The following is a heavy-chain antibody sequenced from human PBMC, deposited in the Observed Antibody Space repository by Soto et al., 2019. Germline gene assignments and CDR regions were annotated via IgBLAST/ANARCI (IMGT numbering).Heavy chain of an antibody. Sequence: PGGSLRLSCAASGFTFSSYGMHWVRQAPGKGLEWVAVISYDGSNKYYADSVKGRFTISRDNSKNTLYLQMNSLRAEDTAVYYCGKEEWNREPYYSGMDVWGQGTTVTVPS. D-gene: IGHD3-3*01. CDR1: GFTFSSYG. V-gene: IGHV3-30*18. CDR3: GKEEWNREPYYSGMDV. CDR2: ISYDGSNK. J-gene: IGHJ6*02.